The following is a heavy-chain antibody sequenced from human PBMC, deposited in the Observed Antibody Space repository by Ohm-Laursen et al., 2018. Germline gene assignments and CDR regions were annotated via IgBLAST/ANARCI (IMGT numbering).Heavy chain of an antibody. J-gene: IGHJ6*02. CDR3: ARDRGGMDV. V-gene: IGHV3-21*01. CDR1: GFTFSDCG. Sequence: SLRLSCTASGFTFSDCGMHWVRQAPGKGLEWVSTINDSGGYTFYADSVKGRFTISRDNAKNSLYLQMNSLRAEDTAVYYCARDRGGMDVWGQGTTVTVSS. CDR2: INDSGGYT. D-gene: IGHD3-10*01.